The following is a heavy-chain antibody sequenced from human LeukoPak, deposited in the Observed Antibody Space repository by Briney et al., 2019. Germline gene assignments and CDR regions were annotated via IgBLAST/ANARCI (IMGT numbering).Heavy chain of an antibody. V-gene: IGHV3-33*01. CDR2: IWHDGRNK. Sequence: GGSLRLSCAASGFTFTSYGMHWVRQAPGKGLEWVAVIWHDGRNKYYVDSVKGRFTIPRDNSKNTVYLQMNSLRAEDTAVYFCARDLSIAVFDYWGQGTLVTVSS. D-gene: IGHD6-19*01. CDR3: ARDLSIAVFDY. J-gene: IGHJ4*02. CDR1: GFTFTSYG.